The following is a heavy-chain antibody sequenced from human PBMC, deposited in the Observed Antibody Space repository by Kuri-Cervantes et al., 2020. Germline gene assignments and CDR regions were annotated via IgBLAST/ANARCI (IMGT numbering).Heavy chain of an antibody. J-gene: IGHJ4*02. CDR1: GGSFSGYY. CDR3: ARIKPPSNNDY. D-gene: IGHD1-14*01. V-gene: IGHV4-34*01. CDR2: INHRGST. Sequence: GSLRLSCAVYGGSFSGYYWSWIRQPPGKGLEWIGEINHRGSTNYNPSLKSRVTISVDTSKNQFSLKLSSVTAADTAVYYCARIKPPSNNDYWGQGTLVTVSS.